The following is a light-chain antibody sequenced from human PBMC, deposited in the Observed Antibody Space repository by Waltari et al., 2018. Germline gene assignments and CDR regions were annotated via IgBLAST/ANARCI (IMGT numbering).Light chain of an antibody. CDR1: SSDVGNYNY. CDR3: SSYTSITTVV. J-gene: IGLJ2*01. Sequence: QSALTQPASVSGSPGQSITISCTGTSSDVGNYNYVSWFQQHPGKAPQLIIHDVNKRPSGVSIRFSGSKSANTAYLTISGLQAEDEADYYCSSYTSITTVVFGGGTKLTVL. V-gene: IGLV2-14*03. CDR2: DVN.